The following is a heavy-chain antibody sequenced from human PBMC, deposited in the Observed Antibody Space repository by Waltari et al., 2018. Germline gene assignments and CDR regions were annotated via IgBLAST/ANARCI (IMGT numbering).Heavy chain of an antibody. CDR2: IRYDGSNK. Sequence: QVQLVESGGGVVQPGGSLRLSCAASGFTFSSYGMHWVRQAPGKGLEWVAFIRYDGSNKYYADSVKGRFTISRDNSKNTLYLQMNSLRAEDTAVYYCAKDDSIAARYLDYWGQGTLVTVSS. D-gene: IGHD6-6*01. V-gene: IGHV3-30*02. CDR3: AKDDSIAARYLDY. CDR1: GFTFSSYG. J-gene: IGHJ4*02.